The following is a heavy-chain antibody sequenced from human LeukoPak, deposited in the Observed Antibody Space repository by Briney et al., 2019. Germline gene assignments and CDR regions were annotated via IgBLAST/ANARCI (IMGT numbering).Heavy chain of an antibody. CDR1: GGSISPYY. D-gene: IGHD6-13*01. CDR3: AMADPTAAGTEY. Sequence: PSETLSLTCTVSGGSISPYYWSWIRQPPGKGLEWIGYIFYSGSTNYNPSLKSRVTISVDTPKNQLSLKLSSVTAADTAVYYCAMADPTAAGTEYWGQGTLVTVSS. J-gene: IGHJ4*02. CDR2: IFYSGST. V-gene: IGHV4-59*12.